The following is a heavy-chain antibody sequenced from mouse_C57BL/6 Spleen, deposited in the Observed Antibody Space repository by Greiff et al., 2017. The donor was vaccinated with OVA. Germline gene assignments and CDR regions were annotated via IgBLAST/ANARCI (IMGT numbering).Heavy chain of an antibody. D-gene: IGHD2-5*01. CDR2: ISGGGGNT. V-gene: IGHV5-9*01. J-gene: IGHJ2*01. CDR1: GFTFSSYT. Sequence: EVKLVESGGGLVKPGGSLKLSCAASGFTFSSYTMSWVRQTPEKRLEWVANISGGGGNTYYPDSVKGRFTISRDNAKNTLYLQMSSLRSEDTALYYCARRYYSNGFDYWGQGTTLTVSS. CDR3: ARRYYSNGFDY.